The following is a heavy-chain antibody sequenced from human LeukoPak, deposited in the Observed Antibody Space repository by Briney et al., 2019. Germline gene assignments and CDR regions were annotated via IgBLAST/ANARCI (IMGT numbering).Heavy chain of an antibody. CDR2: IYYSGST. CDR1: GGSISSYY. CDR3: ARSYYDYVWGSYYNGYYFDY. V-gene: IGHV4-59*12. D-gene: IGHD3-16*01. J-gene: IGHJ4*02. Sequence: SETLSLTCTVSGGSISSYYWSWIRQPPGKGLEWIGYIYYSGSTNYNPSLKSRVTISVDTSKNQFSLKLSSVTAVDTAVYYCARSYYDYVWGSYYNGYYFDYWGQGTLVTVSS.